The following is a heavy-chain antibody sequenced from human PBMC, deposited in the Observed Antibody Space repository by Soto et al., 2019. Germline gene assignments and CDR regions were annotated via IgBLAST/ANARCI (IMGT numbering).Heavy chain of an antibody. CDR2: ISYDGSNK. D-gene: IGHD3-22*01. CDR3: ARGDSTVRQWDY. V-gene: IGHV3-30-3*01. J-gene: IGHJ4*02. Sequence: SLRLSCAASGFTFSSYAMHWVRQAPGKGLEWVAVISYDGSNKYYADSVKGRFTISRDNSRNTLYLQMNSLRAEDTAVYYCARGDSTVRQWDYWGQGTLVTVSS. CDR1: GFTFSSYA.